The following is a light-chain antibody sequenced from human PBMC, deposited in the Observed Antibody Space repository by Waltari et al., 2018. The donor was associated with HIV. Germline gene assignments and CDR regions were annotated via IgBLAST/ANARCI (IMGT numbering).Light chain of an antibody. CDR1: PSHIGNNS. V-gene: IGLV1-44*01. J-gene: IGLJ2*01. Sequence: QSVLTQPPSASGTPGQRVTISCSGSPSHIGNNSVNWYQQFPGSAPKLLLYSNSQRPVWGPDRFSGSKSGSSASLAISGPQADEEAHYYCASWDDTLGVVFGGGTTLTVL. CDR3: ASWDDTLGVV. CDR2: SNS.